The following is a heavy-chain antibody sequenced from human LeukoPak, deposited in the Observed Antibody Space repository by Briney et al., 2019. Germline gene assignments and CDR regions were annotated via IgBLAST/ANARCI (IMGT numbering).Heavy chain of an antibody. V-gene: IGHV3-48*02. J-gene: IGHJ4*02. CDR2: ISGGTI. D-gene: IGHD2-21*02. Sequence: PGGSLRLSCAASGVTFNTYSMNWVRQAPGQGLEWISYISGGTIYYADSVKGRFTISRDNVGNSLFLQMNSLRDEDTAVYYCARDHDFSFDYWGQGTLVTVSS. CDR3: ARDHDFSFDY. CDR1: GVTFNTYS.